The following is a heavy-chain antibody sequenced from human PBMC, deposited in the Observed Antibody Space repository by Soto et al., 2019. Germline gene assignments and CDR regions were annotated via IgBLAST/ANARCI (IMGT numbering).Heavy chain of an antibody. CDR2: INPSGGST. CDR3: ARDRDPLLWFGELLPSLGGMDV. D-gene: IGHD3-10*01. CDR1: GYTFTSYY. Sequence: ASVKVSCKASGYTFTSYYMHWVRQAPGQGLEWMGIINPSGGSTSYAQKFQGRVTMTRDTSTSTVYMELSSLRSEDTAVYYCARDRDPLLWFGELLPSLGGMDVWGQGTTVTVSS. J-gene: IGHJ6*02. V-gene: IGHV1-46*01.